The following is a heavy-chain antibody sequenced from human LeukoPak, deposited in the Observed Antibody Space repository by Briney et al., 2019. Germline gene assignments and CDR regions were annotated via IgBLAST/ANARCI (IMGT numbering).Heavy chain of an antibody. D-gene: IGHD3-3*01. CDR1: GFIFSSYA. J-gene: IGHJ4*02. CDR3: AGCRDYDFWSGSAVDY. CDR2: ISYDGTNT. Sequence: GGSLRLSCAASGFIFSSYAMPWVRQAPGKGLEWVAVISYDGTNTDYADSVKGRFTISRDNSKNALYLQMNSLRAEDTAVYYCAGCRDYDFWSGSAVDYWGQGTLVTVSS. V-gene: IGHV3-30-3*01.